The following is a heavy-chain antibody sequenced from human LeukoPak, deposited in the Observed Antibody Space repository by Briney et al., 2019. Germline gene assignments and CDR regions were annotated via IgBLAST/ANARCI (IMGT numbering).Heavy chain of an antibody. V-gene: IGHV1-69*01. D-gene: IGHD3-3*01. J-gene: IGHJ6*03. CDR1: GGTFSSYA. CDR3: ARDRHYDFWSGYYQHYYYYMDV. Sequence: SVKVSCKASGGTFSSYAISWVRQAPGQGLEWMGGIIPIFGTANYAQKFQGRVTITADESTSTAYMELSSLRSEDTAVYYCARDRHYDFWSGYYQHYYYYMDVWGKGTTVTVSS. CDR2: IIPIFGTA.